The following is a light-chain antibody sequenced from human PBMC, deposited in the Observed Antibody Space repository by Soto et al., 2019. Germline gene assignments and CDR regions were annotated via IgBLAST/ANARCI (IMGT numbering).Light chain of an antibody. CDR3: QQRSSWPLT. Sequence: EIVMTQSPATLSVSPGERATLSCRASQSVSSSLAWYQQKPGQTPRLLIYDASNRATGIPARFSGSGSGTDFTLTVSSLEPEDFAVYYCQQRSSWPLTFGGGTKVESK. J-gene: IGKJ4*01. CDR2: DAS. CDR1: QSVSSS. V-gene: IGKV3-11*01.